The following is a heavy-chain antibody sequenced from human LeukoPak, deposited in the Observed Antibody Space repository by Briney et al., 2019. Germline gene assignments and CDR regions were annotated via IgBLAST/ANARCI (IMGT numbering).Heavy chain of an antibody. D-gene: IGHD3-10*01. Sequence: VASVKVSCKASGYTFTSYYMHWVRQAPGQGLEWMGIINPSGGSTSYAQKFQGRVTMTRDTSTSTVYMELSSLRSEDTAVYYCARDLSAYAMVRGVTSPYYFDYWGQGTLVTVSS. J-gene: IGHJ4*02. CDR2: INPSGGST. V-gene: IGHV1-46*01. CDR1: GYTFTSYY. CDR3: ARDLSAYAMVRGVTSPYYFDY.